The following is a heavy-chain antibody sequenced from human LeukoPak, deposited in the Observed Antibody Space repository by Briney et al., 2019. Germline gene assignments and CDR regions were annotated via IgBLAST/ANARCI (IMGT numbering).Heavy chain of an antibody. CDR1: GFTFSYYT. J-gene: IGHJ5*02. Sequence: GGSLRLSCAASGFTFSYYTMNWVRQAPGKGLEWVSSTNSIGSYMYYADSVKGRFTISRDNAKDSLYLQMSSLRAEDTAVYYCARDDVAWNDVHWFDPWGQGTLVTVSS. V-gene: IGHV3-21*01. CDR2: TNSIGSYM. D-gene: IGHD1-1*01. CDR3: ARDDVAWNDVHWFDP.